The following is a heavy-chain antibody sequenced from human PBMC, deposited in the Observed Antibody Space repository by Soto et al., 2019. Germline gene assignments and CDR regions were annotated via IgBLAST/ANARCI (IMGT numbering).Heavy chain of an antibody. V-gene: IGHV4-39*02. CDR2: LYYRGST. CDR1: GGSITGRSYY. J-gene: IGHJ4*02. Sequence: SETLSLTCTVSGGSITGRSYYWGWIRQPPGKGLEWVGSLYYRGSTYYNPSLKSRVTISVDTTKNHFSLKLSSATAADTAVYYCERNENLASAGDFWGQGTLATVSS. CDR3: ERNENLASAGDF.